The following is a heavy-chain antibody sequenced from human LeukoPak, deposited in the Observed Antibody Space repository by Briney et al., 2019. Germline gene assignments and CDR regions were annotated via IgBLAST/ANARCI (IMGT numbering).Heavy chain of an antibody. CDR1: GFTFSDYY. V-gene: IGHV3-11*01. CDR3: ARDRGRQDGYNYADY. D-gene: IGHD5-24*01. CDR2: ISSSGSTI. J-gene: IGHJ4*02. Sequence: GGSLRLSCAASGFTFSDYYMSWTRQAPGKGLEWVSYISSSGSTIYYADSVKGRFTISRDNAKNSLYLQMNSLRAEDTAVYYCARDRGRQDGYNYADYWGQGTLVTVSS.